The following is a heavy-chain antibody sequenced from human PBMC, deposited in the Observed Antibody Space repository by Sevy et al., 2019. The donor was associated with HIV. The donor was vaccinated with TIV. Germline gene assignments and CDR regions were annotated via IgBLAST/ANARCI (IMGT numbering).Heavy chain of an antibody. D-gene: IGHD1-26*01. Sequence: SETLSLTWTVSGGSVSSGSYFWSWIRQPPGKGLEWIGYIHYSGSTNYNPSLKSRVTISVDTSKNQFSLNLSSVTAADTAVYYCARDSGTYPYYFDYWGQGTLVTVCS. J-gene: IGHJ4*02. V-gene: IGHV4-61*01. CDR1: GGSVSSGSYF. CDR3: ARDSGTYPYYFDY. CDR2: IHYSGST.